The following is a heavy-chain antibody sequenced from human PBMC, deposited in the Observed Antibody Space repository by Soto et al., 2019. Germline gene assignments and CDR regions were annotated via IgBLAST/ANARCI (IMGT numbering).Heavy chain of an antibody. Sequence: EVELLESGGVLVQPGGSLRLSCSASGFTFSRYAMSWVRQAPGKGLEWVSVISGSGGSTYYADSVKGRFTISRDNSKDTLYLQMNSLRAEDTALYYCAKADRLSTVTENYVDNWGQGTLVTVSS. J-gene: IGHJ4*02. CDR2: ISGSGGST. CDR1: GFTFSRYA. D-gene: IGHD4-17*01. CDR3: AKADRLSTVTENYVDN. V-gene: IGHV3-23*01.